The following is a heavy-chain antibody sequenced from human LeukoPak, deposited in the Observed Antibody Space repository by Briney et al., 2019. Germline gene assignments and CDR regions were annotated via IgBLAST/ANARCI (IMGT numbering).Heavy chain of an antibody. Sequence: ASVKVSCKASGYTFTSYGISWVRQAPGQGLEWMGWISAYNGNTNYAQKLQGRVTMTTDTSTSTAYMELRSLRSDDTAVYYCARDRRGSYYDFWSGYYDDYWGQGTLVTVSS. J-gene: IGHJ4*02. CDR2: ISAYNGNT. V-gene: IGHV1-18*01. CDR1: GYTFTSYG. D-gene: IGHD3-3*01. CDR3: ARDRRGSYYDFWSGYYDDY.